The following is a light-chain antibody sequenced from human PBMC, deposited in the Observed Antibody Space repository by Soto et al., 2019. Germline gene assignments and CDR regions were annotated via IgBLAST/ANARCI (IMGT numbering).Light chain of an antibody. V-gene: IGKV1-16*02. Sequence: DIPMTQSPSSLSASVGDRVTITCRASQDISNFLAWFHQAPGKAPKSLIYGASSLQSGVPSKFSGSGSGTEFTLTISSLQPEDFGTYYCQQYHSYPATFGGGTKVEIQ. CDR2: GAS. CDR3: QQYHSYPAT. CDR1: QDISNF. J-gene: IGKJ4*01.